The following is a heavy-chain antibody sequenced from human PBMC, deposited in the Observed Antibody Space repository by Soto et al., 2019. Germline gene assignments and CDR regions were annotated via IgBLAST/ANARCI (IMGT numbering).Heavy chain of an antibody. CDR3: ARMGYGDYHLY. CDR2: IYYSGST. CDR1: GGSISSYY. J-gene: IGHJ4*02. D-gene: IGHD4-17*01. Sequence: QVQLQESGPGLVKPSETLSLTCTVSGGSISSYYWSWIRQPPGKGLEWIGYIYYSGSTNYNPSLMSRVTISVDTSKNQFSLKLSSVTAADTAVYYCARMGYGDYHLYWGQGTLVTVSS. V-gene: IGHV4-59*01.